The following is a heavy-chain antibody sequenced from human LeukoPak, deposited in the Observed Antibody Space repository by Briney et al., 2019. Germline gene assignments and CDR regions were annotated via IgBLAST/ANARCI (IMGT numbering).Heavy chain of an antibody. V-gene: IGHV3-7*03. J-gene: IGHJ4*02. CDR1: GFTSTTAW. CDR2: IRQDGSDK. D-gene: IGHD3/OR15-3a*01. Sequence: PGGSLRLSCAISGFTSTTAWMTWVRQAPGKGLEWVADIRQDGSDKYYVDSVKGRFTISRDNAKNSLYLQMNSLRAEDTALYYCAKENGLGGFDGNYYFDYWGQGTLVTVSS. CDR3: AKENGLGGFDGNYYFDY.